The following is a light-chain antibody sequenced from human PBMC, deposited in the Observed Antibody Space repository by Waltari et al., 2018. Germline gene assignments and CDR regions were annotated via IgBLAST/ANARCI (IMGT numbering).Light chain of an antibody. CDR2: GAS. J-gene: IGKJ1*01. CDR3: QHYVSLPAT. CDR1: QSVSRS. V-gene: IGKV3-20*01. Sequence: EIVLTQSPGSLSSSPGERVTLSCRASQSVSRSLAWSQQNPGQAPRLLIFGASNRATGIPDRFSGSGSGTDFSLTISRLEPEDFAVYYCQHYVSLPATFGQGTKVEIK.